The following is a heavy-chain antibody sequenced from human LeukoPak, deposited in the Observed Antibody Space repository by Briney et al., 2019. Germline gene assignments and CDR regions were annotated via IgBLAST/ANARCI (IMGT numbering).Heavy chain of an antibody. J-gene: IGHJ4*02. CDR2: ISGSGGTT. CDR3: AKDPTVTTKYYFDY. V-gene: IGHV3-23*01. D-gene: IGHD4-17*01. CDR1: GFTFNSYA. Sequence: GGSLRLSCAASGFTFNSYAMHWVRQAPGKGLEWVSAISGSGGTTYYADSVKGRLTISRDNSKNTLYLQMNSLRAQDTPVYYCAKDPTVTTKYYFDYWGQGTLVTVCS.